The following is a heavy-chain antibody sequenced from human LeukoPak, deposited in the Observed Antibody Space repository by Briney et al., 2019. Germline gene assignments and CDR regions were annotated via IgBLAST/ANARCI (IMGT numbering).Heavy chain of an antibody. CDR1: GNTLTDLS. D-gene: IGHD3-16*02. V-gene: IGHV1-24*01. J-gene: IGHJ4*02. CDR3: ATAPKGAWGNYRYRYC. Sequence: ASVKVSCKVSGNTLTDLSLHWVRQAPGKGLEWMGGFDPDNDETNYAQEFQGRVTLTKDTSTDTAYMELSRLTSDDSAVYYCATAPKGAWGNYRYRYCWGEGTQVTVSS. CDR2: FDPDNDET.